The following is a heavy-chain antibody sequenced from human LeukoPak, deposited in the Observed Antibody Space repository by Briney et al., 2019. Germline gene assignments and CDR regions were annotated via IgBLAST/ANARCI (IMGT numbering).Heavy chain of an antibody. CDR3: AREGGLRLTTRYFDY. Sequence: LSLTCTVSGGSFSTYYWSWIRLPPGKGLEWVSFISSSSSYTNYPDSVKGRFTISRDNAKNSLYLQMNSLRAEDTAVYYCAREGGLRLTTRYFDYWGQGTLVTVSS. CDR1: GGSFSTYY. V-gene: IGHV3-11*06. D-gene: IGHD3-16*01. CDR2: ISSSSSYT. J-gene: IGHJ4*02.